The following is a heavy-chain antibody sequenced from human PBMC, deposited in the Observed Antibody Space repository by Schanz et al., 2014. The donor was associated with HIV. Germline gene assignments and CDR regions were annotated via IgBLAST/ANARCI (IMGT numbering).Heavy chain of an antibody. V-gene: IGHV3-21*01. CDR2: IDSSSSYK. D-gene: IGHD3-10*01. Sequence: DVQLVESGGGLVKPGGSLRLSCAASRFTFSVYAMNWVRQAPGKGLEWVSSIDSSSSYKYYADSVKGRFTISRDNAKNSRYLKMNPLRAEDTAVYYCAREDGWFGDIYYFVLDVWGRGTTVTVSS. J-gene: IGHJ6*02. CDR3: AREDGWFGDIYYFVLDV. CDR1: RFTFSVYA.